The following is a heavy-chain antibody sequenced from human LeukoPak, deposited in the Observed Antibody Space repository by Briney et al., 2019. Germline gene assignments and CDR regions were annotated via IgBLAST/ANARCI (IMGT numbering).Heavy chain of an antibody. D-gene: IGHD2/OR15-2a*01. CDR2: ISYDGSNK. J-gene: IGHJ4*02. Sequence: PGRSLRLSCAASGFTFSSYGMHWVRQAPGKGLEWVAVISYDGSNKYYADSVKGRFTISRDNSKNTLYLQMNSLRAEDTAVYYCARDKDALALSTGFDYWGQGTLVTVSS. CDR3: ARDKDALALSTGFDY. CDR1: GFTFSSYG. V-gene: IGHV3-30*03.